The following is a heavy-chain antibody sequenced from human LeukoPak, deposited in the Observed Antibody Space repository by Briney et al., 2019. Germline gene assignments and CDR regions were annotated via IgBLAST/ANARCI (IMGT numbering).Heavy chain of an antibody. J-gene: IGHJ5*02. V-gene: IGHV3-21*01. CDR1: GFTLSSYT. CDR3: ARGIYWFDP. D-gene: IGHD2-15*01. Sequence: GGSLRLSCAASGFTLSSYTMNWVRRAPGKGLEWVSSISSSSPYIYYADSVKGRFTISRDNAKNSLYLQMNTLRAEDTAVYYCARGIYWFDPWGQGTLVTVSS. CDR2: ISSSSPYI.